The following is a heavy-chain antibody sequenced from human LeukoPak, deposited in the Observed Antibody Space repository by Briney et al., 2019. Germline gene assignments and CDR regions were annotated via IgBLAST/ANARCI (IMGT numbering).Heavy chain of an antibody. J-gene: IGHJ4*02. Sequence: GASVKVSCKASGYTFTGYYMHWVRQAPGQGLEWMGWINPNSGGTNYAQKFQGRVTMTRDTSISTAYMELSRLRSDDTAVYYCARGLLRFLEWHHFTHWGQGTLVTVSS. CDR3: ARGLLRFLEWHHFTH. D-gene: IGHD3-3*01. CDR1: GYTFTGYY. CDR2: INPNSGGT. V-gene: IGHV1-2*02.